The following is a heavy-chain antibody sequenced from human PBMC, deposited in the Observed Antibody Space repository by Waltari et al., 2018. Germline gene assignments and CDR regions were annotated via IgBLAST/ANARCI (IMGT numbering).Heavy chain of an antibody. CDR3: ALDRGRGLYLDS. J-gene: IGHJ4*02. Sequence: QLQLHESGPGLVKPSGTMPPTSVAPGDSMSGNYFWSWGRQAPGQGREWIGQVDRTGRTNYSPSCASRVIMSLDTSINHFPLTMHSATAANTAVYYCALDRGRGLYLDSWGRGILVSVSP. CDR1: GDSMSGNYF. D-gene: IGHD2-15*01. CDR2: VDRTGRT. V-gene: IGHV4-4*02.